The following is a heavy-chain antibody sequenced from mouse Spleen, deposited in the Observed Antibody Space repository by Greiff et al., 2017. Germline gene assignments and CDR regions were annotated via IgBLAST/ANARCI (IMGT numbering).Heavy chain of an antibody. CDR3: TREDDYYAMDY. CDR2: ISSGGDYI. J-gene: IGHJ4*01. V-gene: IGHV5-9-1*02. Sequence: DVHLVESGEGLVKPGGSLKLSCAASGFTFSSYAMSWVRQTPEKRLEWVAYISSGGDYIYYADTVKGRFTISRDNARNTLYLQMSSPKSEDTAMYYCTREDDYYAMDYWGHGTSVTVSS. CDR1: GFTFSSYA.